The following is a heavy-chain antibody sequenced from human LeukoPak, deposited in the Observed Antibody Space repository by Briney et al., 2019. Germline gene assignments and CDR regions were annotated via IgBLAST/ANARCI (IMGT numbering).Heavy chain of an antibody. CDR2: INHSGST. V-gene: IGHV4-34*08. CDR3: ATRIVGATRGDY. D-gene: IGHD1-26*01. Sequence: ESLRLSCAASGFTFSSYSMNWIRQPPGKGLEWIGEINHSGSTNYNPSLKSRVTISVDTSKNQFSLKLSSVTAADTAVYYCATRIVGATRGDYWGQGTLVTVSS. CDR1: GFTFSSYS. J-gene: IGHJ4*02.